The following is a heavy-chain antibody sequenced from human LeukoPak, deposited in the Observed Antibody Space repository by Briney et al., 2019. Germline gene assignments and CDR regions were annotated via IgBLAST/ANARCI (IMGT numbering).Heavy chain of an antibody. V-gene: IGHV5-51*01. D-gene: IGHD1-1*01. Sequence: GESLKISCKGSGYIFTSYLIGWVRQMPGKCLEWMGIIYPGDSDTRYSPSFQGQVTISADKSISTAYLQWNSLKASDTAMYFRARRTSGTYLDYWGQGTLVTVSS. CDR3: ARRTSGTYLDY. J-gene: IGHJ4*02. CDR2: IYPGDSDT. CDR1: GYIFTSYL.